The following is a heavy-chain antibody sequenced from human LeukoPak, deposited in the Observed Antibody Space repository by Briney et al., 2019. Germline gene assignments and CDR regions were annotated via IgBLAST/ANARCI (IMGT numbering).Heavy chain of an antibody. CDR2: TYYRSKWYN. D-gene: IGHD6-19*01. CDR1: GDSVSSNSAA. Sequence: SQTLSLTCAISGDSVSSNSAAWNWIRQSPSRGLEWLGRTYYRSKWYNDYTVYAVSVKSRITFNPDTSKNQVSLQLSSVTPEDTAVYYCAREVAGTYAFDYWGQGTPVTVSS. CDR3: AREVAGTYAFDY. V-gene: IGHV6-1*01. J-gene: IGHJ4*02.